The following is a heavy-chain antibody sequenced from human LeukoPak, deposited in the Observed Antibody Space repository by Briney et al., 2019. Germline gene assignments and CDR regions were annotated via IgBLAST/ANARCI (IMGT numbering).Heavy chain of an antibody. D-gene: IGHD6-19*01. V-gene: IGHV4-39*01. CDR1: GGSLSSRSYY. CDR3: ARHYRGAMAGTMGAFDI. CDR2: IHYSGST. J-gene: IGHJ3*02. Sequence: SETLSLTCTVSGGSLSSRSYYWGWVRQPPGKGLEWHGSIHYSGSTYYDASFKSRVTMPVDTSKKQFSLKLSSVTAADTALYYCARHYRGAMAGTMGAFDIWGQGTMVTVSS.